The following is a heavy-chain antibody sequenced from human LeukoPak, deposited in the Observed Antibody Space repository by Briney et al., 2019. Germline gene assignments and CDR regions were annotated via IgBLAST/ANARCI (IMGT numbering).Heavy chain of an antibody. Sequence: SQTLSLTCTVSGGSISSGGYYWSWIRQHPGKGLEWIGYIYYSGSTYYNPSLKSRVTISVDTSKNQFSLKLSSVTAADTAVYYCASIDPDYYYYYGMDVWGQGTTVTVSS. CDR1: GGSISSGGYY. D-gene: IGHD2-15*01. J-gene: IGHJ6*02. CDR2: IYYSGST. V-gene: IGHV4-31*03. CDR3: ASIDPDYYYYYGMDV.